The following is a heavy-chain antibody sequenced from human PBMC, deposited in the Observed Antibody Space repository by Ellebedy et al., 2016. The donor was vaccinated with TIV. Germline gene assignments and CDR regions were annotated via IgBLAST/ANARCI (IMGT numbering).Heavy chain of an antibody. CDR1: EFSFSSYW. CDR3: ARRDRVVGTDY. CDR2: IYSGGSI. J-gene: IGHJ4*02. D-gene: IGHD1-1*01. V-gene: IGHV3-53*01. Sequence: GGSLRLSCAAYEFSFSSYWMNWVRQAPGKGLEWVSVIYSGGSIYYADSVRGRFTISRDSSKNTVYLQMNSLRGEDTAVYYCARRDRVVGTDYWGQGTLVTVSS.